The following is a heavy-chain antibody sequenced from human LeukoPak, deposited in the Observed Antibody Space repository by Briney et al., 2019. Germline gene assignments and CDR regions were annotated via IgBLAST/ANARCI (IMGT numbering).Heavy chain of an antibody. CDR2: LYYSGST. J-gene: IGHJ4*02. Sequence: SHTLSLTCSVSGGFIRTFYWSGIRHPPAKGLEWIGYLYYSGSTSYSPSLTSRVTLSVDTAKHQIPLKLSSVTAADTAVYYCARQPPGYSYGHDYWGQGTLVTVSS. V-gene: IGHV4-59*08. CDR1: GGFIRTFY. D-gene: IGHD5-18*01. CDR3: ARQPPGYSYGHDY.